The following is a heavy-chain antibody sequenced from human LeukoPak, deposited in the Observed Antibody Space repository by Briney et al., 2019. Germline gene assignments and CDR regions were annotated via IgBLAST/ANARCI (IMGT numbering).Heavy chain of an antibody. Sequence: GRSLRLSCAASGFTFSSYSMNWVRQAPGKGLEWVSSISSSSSYIYYADSVKGRFTISRDNAENSLYLQMNSLRAEDTAVYYCARLTDEYCSSTSCPRGYYYYGMDVWGKGTTVTVSS. D-gene: IGHD2-2*01. V-gene: IGHV3-21*01. J-gene: IGHJ6*04. CDR3: ARLTDEYCSSTSCPRGYYYYGMDV. CDR1: GFTFSSYS. CDR2: ISSSSSYI.